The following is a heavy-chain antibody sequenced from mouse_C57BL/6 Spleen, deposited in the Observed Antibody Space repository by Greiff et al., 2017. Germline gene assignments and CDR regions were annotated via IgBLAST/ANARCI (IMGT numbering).Heavy chain of an antibody. V-gene: IGHV5-6*01. Sequence: EVQLVESGGDLVKPGGSLKLSCAASGFTFSSYGMSWVRQTPDKRLEWVATISSGGSYTYYPDSVKGRFTISRDNAKNTLYLQMSSLKSKDTAMYYCAREVITTVVDQPLYFGGWGTGTTVTVSS. J-gene: IGHJ1*03. CDR2: ISSGGSYT. CDR3: AREVITTVVDQPLYFGG. CDR1: GFTFSSYG. D-gene: IGHD1-1*01.